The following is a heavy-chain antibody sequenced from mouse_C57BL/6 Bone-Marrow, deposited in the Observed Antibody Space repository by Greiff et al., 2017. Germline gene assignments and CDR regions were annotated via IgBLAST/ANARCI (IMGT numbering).Heavy chain of an antibody. D-gene: IGHD1-1*01. V-gene: IGHV5-6*01. CDR3: ARPYYYGSSPYYFDY. J-gene: IGHJ2*01. CDR2: ISSGGSYT. Sequence: EVMLVESGGDLVKPGGSLKLSCAASGFTFSSYGMSWVRQTPDKRLEWVATISSGGSYTYYPDSVKGRFTISSDNAKNTLYLQMSSLKSEDTAMYYCARPYYYGSSPYYFDYWGQGTTRTVSS. CDR1: GFTFSSYG.